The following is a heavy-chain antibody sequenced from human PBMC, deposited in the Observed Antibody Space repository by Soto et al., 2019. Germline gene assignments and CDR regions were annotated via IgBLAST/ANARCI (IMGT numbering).Heavy chain of an antibody. V-gene: IGHV5-51*01. Sequence: GESLKISCKGSGYNFANYWIGWVRQMPGKGLEWMGMIFPDDSDTKDSPSLQGQITMSVDKSDNSAYLQWNSLKASDTAMYYCAAGYSTGPDAFDIWGQGTMVTVSS. CDR3: AAGYSTGPDAFDI. CDR1: GYNFANYW. D-gene: IGHD2-8*02. CDR2: IFPDDSDT. J-gene: IGHJ3*02.